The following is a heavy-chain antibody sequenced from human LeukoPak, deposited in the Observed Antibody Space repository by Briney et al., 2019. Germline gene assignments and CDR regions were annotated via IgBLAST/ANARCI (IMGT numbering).Heavy chain of an antibody. CDR1: GLVFSNYG. J-gene: IGHJ4*02. CDR3: AKDSNSGYVSVGPDY. Sequence: PGGSVRLSCQTSGLVFSNYGMHWVRQAPDKGLECVAYMRYDVRNAYYADSVNGRFIISRDNSRNTLYLQMNSLRTEDTGVYSCAKDSNSGYVSVGPDYWGLGTLVTVSS. V-gene: IGHV3-30*02. D-gene: IGHD5-12*01. CDR2: MRYDVRNA.